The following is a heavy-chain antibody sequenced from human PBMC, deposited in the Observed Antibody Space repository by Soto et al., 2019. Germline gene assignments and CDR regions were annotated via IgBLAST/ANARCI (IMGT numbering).Heavy chain of an antibody. CDR3: ARDIAVAGTFGDYYYGMDV. CDR1: GGTFSSYA. CDR2: IIPIFGTA. V-gene: IGHV1-69*01. Sequence: QVQLVQSGAEVKKPGSSVKVSCKASGGTFSSYAISWVRQAPGQGLEWMGGIIPIFGTANYAQKFQGRVTITADESTSTAYMELSSLRSEDTAVYYSARDIAVAGTFGDYYYGMDVWGQGTTVTVSS. J-gene: IGHJ6*02. D-gene: IGHD6-19*01.